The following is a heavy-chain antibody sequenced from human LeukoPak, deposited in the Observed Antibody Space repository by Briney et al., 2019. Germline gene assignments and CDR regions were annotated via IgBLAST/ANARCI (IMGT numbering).Heavy chain of an antibody. V-gene: IGHV3-30*04. CDR3: VREGPNGYNDLDS. J-gene: IGHJ4*02. CDR2: ISSAGSEK. Sequence: PGKSLRLSCAASGFTFSSYSMHWVRQAPGKGLESVAVISSAGSEKYYADSIKARFTISRENSKNTLYLEMNSLRPEDTAVYFCVREGPNGYNDLDSWGQGTLVTVSS. CDR1: GFTFSSYS. D-gene: IGHD5-24*01.